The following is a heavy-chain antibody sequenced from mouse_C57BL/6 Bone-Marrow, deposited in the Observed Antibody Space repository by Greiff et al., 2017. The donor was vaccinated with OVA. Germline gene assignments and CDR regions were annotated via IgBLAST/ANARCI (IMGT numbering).Heavy chain of an antibody. Sequence: EVQLQESGPELVKPGASVKISCKASGYSFTGYYMNWVKQSPEKSLEWIGEINPSTGGTTYNQKFKAKATLTVDNSSSTAYMQLKVLTSEDAAVYYCARGGTSPFAYWGQGTLVTVSA. CDR3: ARGGTSPFAY. V-gene: IGHV1-42*01. J-gene: IGHJ3*01. CDR1: GYSFTGYY. CDR2: INPSTGGT. D-gene: IGHD4-1*01.